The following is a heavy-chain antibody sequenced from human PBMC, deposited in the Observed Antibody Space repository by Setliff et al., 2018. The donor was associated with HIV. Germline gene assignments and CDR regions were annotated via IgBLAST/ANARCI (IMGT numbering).Heavy chain of an antibody. CDR1: GGSISTYY. CDR3: ARVQMAYAAFDV. D-gene: IGHD4-17*01. CDR2: IYCTGSS. J-gene: IGHJ3*01. V-gene: IGHV4-59*01. Sequence: PSETLSLTCTVSGGSISTYYWSWIRQPPGKGLEWIGSIYCTGSSDNNPSLKSRVTLSVDTSKHQFSLKLNSVTAAGTAVYYCARVQMAYAAFDVWGQGTMVTVSS.